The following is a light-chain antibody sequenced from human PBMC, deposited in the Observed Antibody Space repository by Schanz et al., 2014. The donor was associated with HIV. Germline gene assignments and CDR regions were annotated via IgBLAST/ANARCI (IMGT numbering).Light chain of an antibody. V-gene: IGKV3-20*01. CDR1: PRLSSSY. Sequence: EIVLTQSPGTLSLSPGGRATLSCGASPRLSSSYLAWYQQKRDQPPRLVIYATSTRAAGIPDRFSGTGSGTDFTLTISSLQPEDFAAYYCQQADSFPPTFGGGTKVEI. CDR3: QQADSFPPT. J-gene: IGKJ4*01. CDR2: ATS.